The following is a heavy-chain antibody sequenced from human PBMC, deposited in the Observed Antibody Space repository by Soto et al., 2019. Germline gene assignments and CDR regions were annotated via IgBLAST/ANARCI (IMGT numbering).Heavy chain of an antibody. V-gene: IGHV1-18*01. CDR3: ARDHYGDYPGEGYWFDP. J-gene: IGHJ5*02. Sequence: ASVKVSCKASGYTFTSYGISWVRQAPGQGLEWMGWISAYNGNTNYAQKLQGRVTMTTDTSTSTAYMELRSLRSDDTAVYYCARDHYGDYPGEGYWFDPWGQGTLVTVSS. D-gene: IGHD4-17*01. CDR2: ISAYNGNT. CDR1: GYTFTSYG.